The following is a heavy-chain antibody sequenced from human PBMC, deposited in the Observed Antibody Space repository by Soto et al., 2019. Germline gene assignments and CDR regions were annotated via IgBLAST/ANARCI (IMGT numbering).Heavy chain of an antibody. V-gene: IGHV1-69*06. D-gene: IGHD2-15*01. J-gene: IGHJ6*02. CDR1: EDTFSTYA. Sequence: QVQLVQSGAEVRRPGSSVKVSCKASEDTFSTYAIGWVRQAPGQGLEWIGGIIPIFDTTNYAQSFRDRVTITADKATNTVYMELSSLRFEDTAVYYCARSSRRSVDSYSGFQAWGQGTTVTVSS. CDR2: IIPIFDTT. CDR3: ARSSRRSVDSYSGFQA.